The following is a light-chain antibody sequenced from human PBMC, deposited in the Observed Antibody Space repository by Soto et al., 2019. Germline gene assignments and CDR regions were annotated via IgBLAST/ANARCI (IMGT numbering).Light chain of an antibody. J-gene: IGKJ1*01. CDR1: QSISSY. CDR3: QQYNSYSVWT. V-gene: IGKV1-5*01. CDR2: DAS. Sequence: ETPMTQSPSSLYASVGDRVTITCRASQSISSYLNWYQQKPGKAPKLLIYDASSLESGVPSRFSGSGSGTEFTLTISSRQPDDFATYYCQQYNSYSVWTFGQGTKVDNK.